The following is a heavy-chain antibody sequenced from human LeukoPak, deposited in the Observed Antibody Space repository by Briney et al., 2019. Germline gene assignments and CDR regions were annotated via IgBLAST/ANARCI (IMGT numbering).Heavy chain of an antibody. V-gene: IGHV4-39*01. D-gene: IGHD2-21*02. J-gene: IGHJ4*02. CDR3: ARIYCGGDCYRDY. CDR1: GGSISSSSYY. Sequence: SETLSLTCTVSGGSISSSSYYWGWIRQPPGTGLEWIGSIYYSGSTYYNQSLKSRVTISVDTSKNQFSLKLSSVTAADTAVYYCARIYCGGDCYRDYWGQGTLVTVSS. CDR2: IYYSGST.